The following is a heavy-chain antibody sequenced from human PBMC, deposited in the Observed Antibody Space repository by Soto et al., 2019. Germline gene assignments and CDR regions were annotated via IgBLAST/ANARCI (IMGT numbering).Heavy chain of an antibody. CDR1: GFTFSSYW. CDR3: ARERGDLVVVVAATPLDY. CDR2: IKQDGSEK. V-gene: IGHV3-7*01. D-gene: IGHD2-15*01. J-gene: IGHJ4*02. Sequence: EVQLVESGGGLVQPGGSLRLSCAASGFTFSSYWMSWVRQAPGKGLEWVANIKQDGSEKYYVVSVKGRLTISRDNAKNSLYLQMNSLRAEDTAVYYCARERGDLVVVVAATPLDYWGQGTLVTVSS.